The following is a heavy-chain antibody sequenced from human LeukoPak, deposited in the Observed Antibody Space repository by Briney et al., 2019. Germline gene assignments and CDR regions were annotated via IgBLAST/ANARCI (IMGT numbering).Heavy chain of an antibody. V-gene: IGHV3-48*01. CDR2: ITSGSSTI. D-gene: IGHD3-16*01. J-gene: IGHJ4*02. Sequence: GGSLRLSCAASGFTFSLYSMNWVRQAPGKGLEWVSYITSGSSTIYYAESVRGRFTISRDNAKNSLFLQMNSLTAEDTAVYYCARDGGGDYWGQGTLVTVSS. CDR1: GFTFSLYS. CDR3: ARDGGGDY.